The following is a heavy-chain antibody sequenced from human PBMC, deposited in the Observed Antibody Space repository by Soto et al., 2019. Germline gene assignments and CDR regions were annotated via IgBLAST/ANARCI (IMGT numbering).Heavy chain of an antibody. D-gene: IGHD1-26*01. CDR1: GFSLSTNGVG. CDR2: IYWNDHK. CDR3: AREGAIVPRFFDP. V-gene: IGHV2-5*01. J-gene: IGHJ5*02. Sequence: QITLKESGPTLVKPTETLTLMCTFSGFSLSTNGVGVGWIRQPPGKALEWLALIYWNDHKRYSPSLKNRLTIPKDTSKNQVVLTMTNVDPVDTATYYCAREGAIVPRFFDPWGQGTLVTVSS.